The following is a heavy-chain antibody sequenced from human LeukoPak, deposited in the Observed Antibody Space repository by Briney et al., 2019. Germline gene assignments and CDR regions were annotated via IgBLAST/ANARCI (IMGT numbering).Heavy chain of an antibody. J-gene: IGHJ3*02. CDR3: ARDGDSSGWYNAFDI. V-gene: IGHV4-34*01. CDR1: GGSFSAYN. D-gene: IGHD6-19*01. CDR2: VNHGGST. Sequence: SETLSLTCGVYGGSFSAYNWNWIRQPPGKGLEWIGEVNHGGSTNYNPSLKSRGTISVDTSKNLFSLKLTSVTAADTAVYYCARDGDSSGWYNAFDIWGQGTMVTVSS.